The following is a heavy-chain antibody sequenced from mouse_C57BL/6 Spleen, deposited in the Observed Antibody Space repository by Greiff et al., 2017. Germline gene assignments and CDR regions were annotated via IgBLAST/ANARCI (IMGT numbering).Heavy chain of an antibody. J-gene: IGHJ2*01. Sequence: VQLQQSGPVLVKPGASVKMSCKASGYTFTDYYMNWVKQSHGKSLEWIGVINPYNGGTSYNQKFKGKATLTVDKSSSTAYMELNSLTSEDSAVYYCARRSNYVYFDYWGQGTTLTVSS. D-gene: IGHD2-5*01. CDR3: ARRSNYVYFDY. CDR2: INPYNGGT. V-gene: IGHV1-19*01. CDR1: GYTFTDYY.